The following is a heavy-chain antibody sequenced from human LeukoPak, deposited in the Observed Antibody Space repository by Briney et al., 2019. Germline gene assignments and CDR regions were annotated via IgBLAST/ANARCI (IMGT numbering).Heavy chain of an antibody. V-gene: IGHV4-39*02. CDR2: FYYPGST. CDR1: GASISSNNYY. CDR3: AREAGISIFGVLQPDTAG. J-gene: IGHJ4*02. D-gene: IGHD3-3*01. Sequence: SETLSLTCTVSGASISSNNYYWAWIRQPPGKGLEWIGSFYYPGSTYYNPSLKSRVTISIDASRNQFSLNLSSVTAADTAVYYCAREAGISIFGVLQPDTAGWGQGTLVTVSS.